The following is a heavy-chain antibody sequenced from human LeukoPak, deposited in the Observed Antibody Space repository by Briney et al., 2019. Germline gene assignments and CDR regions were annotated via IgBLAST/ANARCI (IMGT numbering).Heavy chain of an antibody. J-gene: IGHJ4*02. Sequence: GGSLRLSCAASGFTFSDYYMSWIRQAPGKGLEWVSYIGTSGSTIYYADSVKGRFTISRDNAKNSLYLQMNSLRAEDTAVYYCARADSTGYDFWSGYYPPHFDYWGQGTLVTVSS. CDR3: ARADSTGYDFWSGYYPPHFDY. V-gene: IGHV3-11*01. CDR2: IGTSGSTI. D-gene: IGHD3-3*01. CDR1: GFTFSDYY.